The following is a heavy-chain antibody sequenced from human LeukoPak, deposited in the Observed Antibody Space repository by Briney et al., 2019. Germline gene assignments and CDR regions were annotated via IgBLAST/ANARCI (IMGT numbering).Heavy chain of an antibody. D-gene: IGHD3-16*01. CDR2: SYYSGST. Sequence: SETLSLTCTVSGGSISSYYWSWIRQPPGKGLEWIGDSYYSGSTNYNPSLKSRVTISVDTSKNQFSLKLSSVTAADTAVYYCARRGLMITSGDWYFDLWGRGTLVTVSS. CDR3: ARRGLMITSGDWYFDL. J-gene: IGHJ2*01. CDR1: GGSISSYY. V-gene: IGHV4-59*12.